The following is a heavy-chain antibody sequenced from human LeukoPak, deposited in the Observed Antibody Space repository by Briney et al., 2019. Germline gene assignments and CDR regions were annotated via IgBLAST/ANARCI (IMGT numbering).Heavy chain of an antibody. J-gene: IGHJ4*02. Sequence: GGSLRLSCAASGFTFSSYSMNWVRQAPGKGLEWVSSISSSGSYTYFPDSMKGRFTISRDNAGNSVYLQMNSLRVDDTAVYFCARDVSRDVNCYTDWGQGTLVTVSS. D-gene: IGHD2-2*02. CDR3: ARDVSRDVNCYTD. CDR1: GFTFSSYS. V-gene: IGHV3-21*01. CDR2: ISSSGSYT.